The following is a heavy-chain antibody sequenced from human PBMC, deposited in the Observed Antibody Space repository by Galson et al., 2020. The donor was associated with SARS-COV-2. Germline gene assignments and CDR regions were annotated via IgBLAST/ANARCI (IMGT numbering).Heavy chain of an antibody. J-gene: IGHJ6*02. V-gene: IGHV1-69*10. CDR3: ARDEDGVLSGLGLLD. CDR1: GGAFSSYT. D-gene: IGHD3-9*01. Sequence: SVKVSCKASGGAFSSYTISWVRQAPGQGLEWMGGIVPLLGIPNYAQRFQGRLSITADTYTNTAFMELTSLGSEDTAVYYCARDEDGVLSGLGLLDWGQGTTVTVSS. CDR2: IVPLLGIP.